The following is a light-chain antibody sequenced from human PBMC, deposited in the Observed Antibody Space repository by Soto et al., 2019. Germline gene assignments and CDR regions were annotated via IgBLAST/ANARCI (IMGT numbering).Light chain of an antibody. CDR1: SSDIGVYIY. CDR2: EVS. V-gene: IGLV2-14*01. J-gene: IGLJ1*01. Sequence: QSVLTQPASVYGSPGQSITISCTGTSSDIGVYIYVSWYQQHPGKAPKLMIYEVSNRPSGVSNRFSGSKSGNTASLTISGLQTEDEADYYCSSYTTTSTLLVFGTGTKLTVL. CDR3: SSYTTTSTLLV.